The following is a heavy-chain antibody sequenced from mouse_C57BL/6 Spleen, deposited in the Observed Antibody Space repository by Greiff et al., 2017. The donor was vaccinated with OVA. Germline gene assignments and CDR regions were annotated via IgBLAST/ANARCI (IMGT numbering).Heavy chain of an antibody. J-gene: IGHJ4*01. CDR2: ISSGGSYT. CDR3: ARLIYYDYEDYAMDY. V-gene: IGHV5-6*01. Sequence: EVMLVESGGALVKPGGSLKLSCAASGFTFSSYGLSWVRQTPDKRLEWVATISSGGSYTYYPDSVKGRFTISRDNAKNTLYLQMSSLKSEDTAMYDCARLIYYDYEDYAMDYWGKGTSVTVSS. CDR1: GFTFSSYG. D-gene: IGHD2-4*01.